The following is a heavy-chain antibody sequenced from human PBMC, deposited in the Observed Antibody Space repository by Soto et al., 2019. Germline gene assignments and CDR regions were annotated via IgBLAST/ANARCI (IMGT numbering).Heavy chain of an antibody. CDR1: GFTFSSFW. D-gene: IGHD3-10*01. J-gene: IGHJ4*02. CDR3: ARNYYGSGLSYFDY. CDR2: IKQDGSEK. V-gene: IGHV3-7*01. Sequence: EVQLVESGGGLVQPGGSLRLSCAASGFTFSSFWMSWVRRAPGKGLEWVANIKQDGSEKNYVDSVRGRVTISRDNTKNSLYLQMNTLRAEDTAVYYCARNYYGSGLSYFDYWGQGTLVTVSS.